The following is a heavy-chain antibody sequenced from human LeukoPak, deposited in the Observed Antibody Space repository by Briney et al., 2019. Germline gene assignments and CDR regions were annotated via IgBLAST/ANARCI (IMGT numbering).Heavy chain of an antibody. D-gene: IGHD3-22*01. CDR1: EFTFTIYW. Sequence: PGGSLRLSCAASEFTFTIYWMSWLRQAPGKGLEWVANIKQDGSEKYYVDSVKGRFTISRDNAKNSLYLQMNSLRAEDTAVYYCARLKHYYDSSGYYYYYGVDVWGQGTTVTVSS. CDR3: ARLKHYYDSSGYYYYYGVDV. CDR2: IKQDGSEK. J-gene: IGHJ6*02. V-gene: IGHV3-7*01.